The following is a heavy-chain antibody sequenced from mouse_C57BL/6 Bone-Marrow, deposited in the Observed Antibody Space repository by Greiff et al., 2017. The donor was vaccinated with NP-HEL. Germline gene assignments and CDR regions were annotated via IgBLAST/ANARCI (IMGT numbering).Heavy chain of an antibody. CDR2: IDPANGNT. D-gene: IGHD1-1*01. V-gene: IGHV14-3*01. CDR1: GFNIKNTY. Sequence: EVQLQQSVAELVRPGASVKLSCTASGFNIKNTYMHWVKQRPEQGLEWIGRIDPANGNTKYAPKFQGKATITADTSSNTAYLQLSSLTSEDTAIYYCASLNYYGSSPYYFGVWGTGTTVTVSS. CDR3: ASLNYYGSSPYYFGV. J-gene: IGHJ1*03.